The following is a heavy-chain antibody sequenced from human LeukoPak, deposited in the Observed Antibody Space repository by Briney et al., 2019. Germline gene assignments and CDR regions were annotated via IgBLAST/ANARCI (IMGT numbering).Heavy chain of an antibody. CDR1: GGTFSSYA. D-gene: IGHD2-2*01. J-gene: IGHJ6*03. Sequence: GASVKVSCKASGGTFSSYAISWVRQAPGQGLEWMGWISAYNGNTNYAQKLQGRVTMTTDTSTSTAYMELRSLRSDDTAVYYCARLGYCSSTSCDPLGYYYYMDVWGKGTTVTVSS. CDR3: ARLGYCSSTSCDPLGYYYYMDV. CDR2: ISAYNGNT. V-gene: IGHV1-18*01.